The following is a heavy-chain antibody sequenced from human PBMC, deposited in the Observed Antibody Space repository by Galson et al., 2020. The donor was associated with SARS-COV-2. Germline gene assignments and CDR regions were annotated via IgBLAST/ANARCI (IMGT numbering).Heavy chain of an antibody. Sequence: SVKVSCKASGGTFSSYAISWVRQAPGQGLEWMGGIIPIFGTANYAQKFQGRVTITADESTSTAYMELSSLRSEDTAVYYCARSDIVVVPAARTMVGGYFDYWGQGTLVTVAS. D-gene: IGHD2-2*01. V-gene: IGHV1-69*13. J-gene: IGHJ4*02. CDR1: GGTFSSYA. CDR2: IIPIFGTA. CDR3: ARSDIVVVPAARTMVGGYFDY.